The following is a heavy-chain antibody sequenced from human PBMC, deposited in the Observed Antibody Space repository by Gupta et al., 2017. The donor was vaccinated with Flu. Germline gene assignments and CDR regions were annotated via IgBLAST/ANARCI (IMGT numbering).Heavy chain of an antibody. J-gene: IGHJ5*02. Sequence: MHWVRQAPGKGLEWVAVISYDGSNKYYADSVKGRFTISRDNSKNTLYLQMNSLRAEDTAVYYCAKEKLHCSSTSCLNWFDPWGQGTLVTVSS. CDR2: ISYDGSNK. V-gene: IGHV3-30*18. CDR3: AKEKLHCSSTSCLNWFDP. D-gene: IGHD2-2*01.